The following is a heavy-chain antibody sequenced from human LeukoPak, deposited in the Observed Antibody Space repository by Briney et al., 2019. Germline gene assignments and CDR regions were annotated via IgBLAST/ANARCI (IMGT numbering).Heavy chain of an antibody. CDR2: INPSGGST. J-gene: IGHJ6*02. D-gene: IGHD3-22*01. Sequence: ASVKVSCKASGYTFTAYYIHWVRQAPGQGLEWMGMINPSGGSTSYAQKFQGRVTMTRDTSTSTVYMELSSLRSEDTAVYYCARARPSYYYDTSGYFDYGMDVWGQGTTVTVSS. V-gene: IGHV1-46*01. CDR3: ARARPSYYYDTSGYFDYGMDV. CDR1: GYTFTAYY.